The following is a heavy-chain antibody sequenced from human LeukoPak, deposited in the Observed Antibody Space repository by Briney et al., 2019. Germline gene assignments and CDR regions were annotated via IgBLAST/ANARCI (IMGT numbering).Heavy chain of an antibody. V-gene: IGHV4-59*08. CDR2: IYYSGST. D-gene: IGHD1-26*01. CDR3: ARHVIRGIDAFDI. CDR1: GGSISRYY. Sequence: PSETLSLTCTVSGGSISRYYWSWIRQPPGKGLEWIGYIYYSGSTNYNPSLKSRVTISVDTSKNQFSLKLSSVTAADTAVYYCARHVIRGIDAFDIWGQGTMVTVSS. J-gene: IGHJ3*02.